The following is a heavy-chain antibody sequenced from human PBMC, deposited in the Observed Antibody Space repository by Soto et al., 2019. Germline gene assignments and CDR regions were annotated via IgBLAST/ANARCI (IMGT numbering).Heavy chain of an antibody. V-gene: IGHV4-39*01. D-gene: IGHD2-21*01. CDR2: ISYSGNT. CDR3: ARLRGLGVVSPYFDY. CDR1: GDFISSNGHH. Sequence: QLQLQESGPGLVKSSETLSLTCTVSGDFISSNGHHWGWIRQPPGKGLEWIGGISYSGNTHYNPSLESRVTISIDTSKNQFSLKLSSVTAADTAVYYCARLRGLGVVSPYFDYWGQGALVTVSS. J-gene: IGHJ4*02.